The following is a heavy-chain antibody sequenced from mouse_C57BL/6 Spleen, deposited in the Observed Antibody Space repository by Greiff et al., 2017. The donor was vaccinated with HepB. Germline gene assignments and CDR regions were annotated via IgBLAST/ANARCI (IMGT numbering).Heavy chain of an antibody. D-gene: IGHD1-1*01. CDR1: GYSITSGYY. Sequence: EVHLVESGPGLVKPSQSLSLTCSVTGYSITSGYYWNWIRQFPGNKLEWMGYISYDGSNNYNPSLKNRISITRDTSKNQFFLKLNSVTTEDTATYYCAGTYYYGSSGYFDVWGTGTTVTVSS. J-gene: IGHJ1*03. CDR3: AGTYYYGSSGYFDV. V-gene: IGHV3-6*01. CDR2: ISYDGSN.